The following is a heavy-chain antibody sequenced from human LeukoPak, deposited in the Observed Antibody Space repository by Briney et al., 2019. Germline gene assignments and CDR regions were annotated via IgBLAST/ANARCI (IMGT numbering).Heavy chain of an antibody. D-gene: IGHD1-26*01. J-gene: IGHJ4*02. Sequence: PSETLSLTCTVSGGSISSYYWSWIRQPPGKGLEWIGYIYYSGSTNYNPSLKSRVTISVDTSKNQFSLKLSSVTAADTAVYYCARSPRGSPFDYWGQGTLVTVSS. CDR2: IYYSGST. CDR3: ARSPRGSPFDY. CDR1: GGSISSYY. V-gene: IGHV4-59*01.